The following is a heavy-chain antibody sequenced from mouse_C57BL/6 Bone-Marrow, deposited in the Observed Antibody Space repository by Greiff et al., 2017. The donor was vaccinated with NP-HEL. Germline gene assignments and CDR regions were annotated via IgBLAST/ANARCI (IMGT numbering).Heavy chain of an antibody. CDR3: AKIYSYGSKPWWYFDV. V-gene: IGHV1-42*01. J-gene: IGHJ1*03. D-gene: IGHD1-1*01. CDR2: INPSTGGT. CDR1: GYSFTGYY. Sequence: EVKLQQSGPELVKPGASVKISCKASGYSFTGYYMNWVKQSPEKSLEWIGEINPSTGGTTYNQKLKAKATLTVDKSSSTAYMQLKSLTSEDSAVYYCAKIYSYGSKPWWYFDVWGTGTTVTVSS.